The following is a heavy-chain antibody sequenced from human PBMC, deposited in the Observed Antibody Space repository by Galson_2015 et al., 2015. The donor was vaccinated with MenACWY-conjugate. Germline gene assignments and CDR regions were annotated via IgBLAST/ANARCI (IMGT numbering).Heavy chain of an antibody. Sequence: ETLSLTCAVYGGSFSGYYWSWIRQPPGKGLEWIGEFKHSGSTNYNPSLKSRVTISVDTSKNQFSLKLSSVTAADTAVYYCAGATYDFWSGYYLGGIDYWGQGTLVAVSS. CDR2: FKHSGST. D-gene: IGHD3-3*01. CDR3: AGATYDFWSGYYLGGIDY. J-gene: IGHJ4*02. CDR1: GGSFSGYY. V-gene: IGHV4-34*01.